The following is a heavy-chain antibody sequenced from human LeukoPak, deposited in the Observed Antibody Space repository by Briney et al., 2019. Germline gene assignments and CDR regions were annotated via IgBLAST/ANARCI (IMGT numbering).Heavy chain of an antibody. V-gene: IGHV1-18*01. Sequence: ASVKVSCKASGYTFTSYGISWVRQAPGQGLEWMGWISAYNGNTNYAQKIQGRVTMTRDTSTSTAYMELRSLRSDDTAVYYCARATRDGYKLARLPDDYWGQGTLVTVSS. CDR1: GYTFTSYG. CDR3: ARATRDGYKLARLPDDY. D-gene: IGHD5-24*01. CDR2: ISAYNGNT. J-gene: IGHJ4*02.